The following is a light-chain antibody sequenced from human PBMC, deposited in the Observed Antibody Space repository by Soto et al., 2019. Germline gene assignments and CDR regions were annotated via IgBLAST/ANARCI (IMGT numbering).Light chain of an antibody. CDR2: GAS. CDR3: QQYNHWPKT. V-gene: IGKV3-15*01. Sequence: EIVMTQSPATLSVSPGERATLSCRASQNVRSNVAWYHQARGQPPRLLMYGASTRATGIPDRFSGSGSGTEFTLTLSSLQSEDFAIYYCQQYNHWPKTFGQRTKVEIK. J-gene: IGKJ1*01. CDR1: QNVRSN.